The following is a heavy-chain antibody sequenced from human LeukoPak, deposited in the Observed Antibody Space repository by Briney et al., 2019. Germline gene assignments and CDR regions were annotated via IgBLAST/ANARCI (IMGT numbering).Heavy chain of an antibody. CDR3: ARRRDSVSLQHFDY. V-gene: IGHV4-61*02. Sequence: SETLSLTCTVSGDSISSGDYYWSWIRQPAGKGLEWIGRISSSGSTNYNPSLKSRVTISVDTSKNQFSMKLSSVTAEDTAVYYCARRRDSVSLQHFDYWGQGTLVIVSS. CDR1: GDSISSGDYY. D-gene: IGHD1-26*01. CDR2: ISSSGST. J-gene: IGHJ4*02.